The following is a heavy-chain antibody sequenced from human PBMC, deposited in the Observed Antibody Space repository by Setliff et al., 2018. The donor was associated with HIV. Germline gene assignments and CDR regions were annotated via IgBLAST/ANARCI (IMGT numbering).Heavy chain of an antibody. CDR3: ARHLPGPAITSGWMKNWFDP. D-gene: IGHD6-19*01. V-gene: IGHV1-18*01. CDR2: ISVYNGYT. CDR1: GYTFTSYG. Sequence: ASVKVSCKASGYTFTSYGISWVRQAPGHGLEWMGWISVYNGYTNYAQKLQGRVTMTTDTSTSTAYIDLRSLGSDDTAVYYCARHLPGPAITSGWMKNWFDPWGQGTLVTVSS. J-gene: IGHJ5*02.